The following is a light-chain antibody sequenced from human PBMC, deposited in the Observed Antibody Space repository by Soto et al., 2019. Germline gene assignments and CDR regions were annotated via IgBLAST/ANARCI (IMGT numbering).Light chain of an antibody. CDR3: QHYGSSSWP. Sequence: NGLTQSPATLSLKKGERATLSCRASQSVSSYLAWYQQKPGQAPRLLIYDASSRATGIPDKFSGSGSGTDFTLTISRLEPDDFAVYYCQHYGSSSWPFGQGSIVDIK. V-gene: IGKV3-20*01. CDR2: DAS. J-gene: IGKJ1*01. CDR1: QSVSSY.